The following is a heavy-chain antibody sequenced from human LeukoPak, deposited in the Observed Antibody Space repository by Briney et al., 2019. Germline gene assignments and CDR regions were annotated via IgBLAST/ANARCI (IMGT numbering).Heavy chain of an antibody. Sequence: GGSLRHSCVASGFSFSAYCMTWVRQTPGKGLEWVAYIKHDGSEEDYVDSVKGRFTISRDNAENSLYLQMNSLRVDDTAIYYCARDRYSGSYYDLWGQGTLVTVSA. CDR1: GFSFSAYC. CDR2: IKHDGSEE. CDR3: ARDRYSGSYYDL. V-gene: IGHV3-7*01. D-gene: IGHD1-26*01. J-gene: IGHJ4*02.